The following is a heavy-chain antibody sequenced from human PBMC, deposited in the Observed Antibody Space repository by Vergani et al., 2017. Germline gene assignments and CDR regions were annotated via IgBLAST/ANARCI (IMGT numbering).Heavy chain of an antibody. CDR1: GGTFSSYT. CDR2: IIPILGIA. Sequence: QVQLVQSGAEVKKPGSSVKVSCKASGGTFSSYTISWVRQAPGQGLEWMGRIIPILGIANYAQKFQGRVTMTTDTSTSTAYMELRSLGSDDTAVYYCVRDKGDFNAFDIWGQGTMVTVSS. J-gene: IGHJ3*02. CDR3: VRDKGDFNAFDI. D-gene: IGHD3-16*01. V-gene: IGHV1-69*08.